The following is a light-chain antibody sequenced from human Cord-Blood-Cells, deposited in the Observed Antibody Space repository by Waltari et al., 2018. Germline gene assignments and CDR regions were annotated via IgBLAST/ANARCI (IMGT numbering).Light chain of an antibody. CDR2: CAS. V-gene: IGKV4-1*01. CDR3: QQYYSTPWT. J-gene: IGKJ1*01. Sequence: DIVMTQSPDSLAVSLGERATINCKSSQSVLYSSNNKNYVAWYQQKPGQPPKQLIYCASTRESGVPDRFSGSGSGTDFTITISSLQAEEVAVYYCQQYYSTPWTFGQGTKVEIK. CDR1: QSVLYSSNNKNY.